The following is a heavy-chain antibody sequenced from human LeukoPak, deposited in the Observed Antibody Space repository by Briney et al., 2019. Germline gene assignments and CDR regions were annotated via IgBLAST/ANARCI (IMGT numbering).Heavy chain of an antibody. CDR2: ISSSGSTI. CDR1: GFTFSDYY. J-gene: IGHJ6*02. Sequence: GGSLRLSCAASGFTFSDYYMSWLRQAPGKGLEGVSYISSSGSTIYYADSVKGRFTISRDNAKNSLYLQMNSLRAEDTAVYYCARYSYYGNYGMDVWGQGTTVTVSS. D-gene: IGHD3-10*01. V-gene: IGHV3-11*01. CDR3: ARYSYYGNYGMDV.